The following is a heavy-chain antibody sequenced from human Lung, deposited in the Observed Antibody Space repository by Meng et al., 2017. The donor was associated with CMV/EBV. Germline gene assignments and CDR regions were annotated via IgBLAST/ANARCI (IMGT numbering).Heavy chain of an antibody. CDR1: GFTFSSYE. Sequence: GESLKISCAASGFTFSSYEMNWVRQAPGKGLEWVSYISSSGSTIYYADSVKGQFTISRDNAKNSLYLQMNSLRAEDTAVYYCARDFQDLAVFEYSSFDAVDIWGQGTMVTVSS. CDR2: ISSSGSTI. CDR3: ARDFQDLAVFEYSSFDAVDI. V-gene: IGHV3-48*03. J-gene: IGHJ3*02. D-gene: IGHD6-6*01.